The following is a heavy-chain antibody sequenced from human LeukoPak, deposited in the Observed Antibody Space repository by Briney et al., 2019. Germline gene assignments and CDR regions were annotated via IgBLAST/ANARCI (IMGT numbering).Heavy chain of an antibody. V-gene: IGHV3-23*01. CDR3: ANGYNYGLDY. J-gene: IGHJ4*02. D-gene: IGHD5-18*01. Sequence: PGGSLRLSCAASGFTFSSYGMSWVRQAPGKGLEWVSGISTSGGSTYYSDSVKGRFTISRDNSKNTLYLQMNSLRAEDTAVYYCANGYNYGLDYWGQGTLVTVSS. CDR2: ISTSGGST. CDR1: GFTFSSYG.